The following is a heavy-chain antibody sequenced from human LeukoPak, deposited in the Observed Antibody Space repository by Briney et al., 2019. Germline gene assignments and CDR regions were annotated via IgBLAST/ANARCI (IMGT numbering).Heavy chain of an antibody. J-gene: IGHJ4*02. CDR2: ISSGSTYI. CDR1: GFTFSSYR. V-gene: IGHV3-21*01. Sequence: GGPLRLSCAASGFTFSSYRMNWVRQAPGKGLEWVSSISSGSTYINYADSVKGRFTISRDNAKNSLYLQMNSLRAEDTAVYYCARDLGSGYVFFDYWGQGTLVTVSS. D-gene: IGHD5-12*01. CDR3: ARDLGSGYVFFDY.